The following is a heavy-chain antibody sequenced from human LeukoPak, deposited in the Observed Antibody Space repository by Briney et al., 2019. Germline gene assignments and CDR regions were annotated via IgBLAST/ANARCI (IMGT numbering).Heavy chain of an antibody. CDR1: GGSFSGYY. V-gene: IGHV4-34*01. CDR3: ARPHLGADNYWYFDL. D-gene: IGHD1-26*01. CDR2: INHRGRN. J-gene: IGHJ2*01. Sequence: PSETLSLTCAVYGGSFSGYYWTWLRQPPGRGLEWIGEINHRGRNNYSPSLTSRLTISVDTSKNQFSLKLSSVTAADTAVYYCARPHLGADNYWYFDLWGRGTLVTVSS.